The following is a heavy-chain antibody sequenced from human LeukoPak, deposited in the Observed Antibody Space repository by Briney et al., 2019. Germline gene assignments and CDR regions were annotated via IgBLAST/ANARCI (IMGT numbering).Heavy chain of an antibody. CDR2: LNPNSGDT. CDR3: ASRSGSTPYYIDY. Sequence: ASVRLSCKASGYTFTDYYMHWVRQAPGQGLEWMGWLNPNSGDTNHAQIFQGSVTLTRDTSISTAYMELSSLRSDDTAVYYCASRSGSTPYYIDYWGGETGDTVSS. V-gene: IGHV1-2*02. CDR1: GYTFTDYY. D-gene: IGHD3-3*01. J-gene: IGHJ4*01.